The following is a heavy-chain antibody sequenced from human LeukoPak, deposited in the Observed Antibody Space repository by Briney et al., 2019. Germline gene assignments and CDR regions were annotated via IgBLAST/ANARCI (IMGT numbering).Heavy chain of an antibody. J-gene: IGHJ4*02. Sequence: SETLSLTCTVPGGSISSTSYYWGWIRQPPGKGLDWIGSIYYSWSTYYNPSLKSRVTISIDTSKNQFFLKLSAVTAADTAVYYCARDLRGSPAAMGDSWGQGTLVTVSS. V-gene: IGHV4-39*07. D-gene: IGHD2-2*01. CDR2: IYYSWST. CDR1: GGSISSTSYY. CDR3: ARDLRGSPAAMGDS.